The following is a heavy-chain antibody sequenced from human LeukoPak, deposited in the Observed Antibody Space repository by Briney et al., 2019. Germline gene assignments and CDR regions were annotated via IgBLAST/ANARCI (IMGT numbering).Heavy chain of an antibody. V-gene: IGHV3-48*01. CDR1: GFTFSSYS. Sequence: GGSLRLSCAASGFTFSSYSMNWVRQAPGKGLEWVSYISSSSTIYYADSVKGRLTISRDNAKNSLYLQMNSPRAEDTAVYYCADGGYYDFWSGFSGFDIWGQGTMVTVSS. CDR2: ISSSSTI. CDR3: ADGGYYDFWSGFSGFDI. J-gene: IGHJ3*02. D-gene: IGHD3-3*01.